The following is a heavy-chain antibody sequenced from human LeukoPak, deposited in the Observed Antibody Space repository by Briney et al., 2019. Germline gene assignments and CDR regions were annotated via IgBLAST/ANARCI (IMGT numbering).Heavy chain of an antibody. Sequence: GGSLRLSCAASGFTFSSFAMSWVRQAPGKGLEWVSAISGSGGSTYYADSVKGRFTISRDNSKNTLYLQMNSLRAEDTAVYYCAKDQLDSSGWYGVGYFDYWGQGTLVTVSS. J-gene: IGHJ4*02. CDR2: ISGSGGST. CDR1: GFTFSSFA. D-gene: IGHD6-19*01. V-gene: IGHV3-23*01. CDR3: AKDQLDSSGWYGVGYFDY.